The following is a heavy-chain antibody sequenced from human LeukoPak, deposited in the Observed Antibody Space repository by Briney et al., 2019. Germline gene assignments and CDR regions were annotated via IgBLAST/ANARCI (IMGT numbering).Heavy chain of an antibody. J-gene: IGHJ4*02. CDR2: ISSGSSTI. Sequence: GGSLRLSCAASGLTFSSYSMNWVRQAPGKGLEWISYISSGSSTIYYADSVKGRFTISRDNAKNSLYLQMNSLRAEDTAVYYCAREEPIRGVDYWGQGTLVTVSS. D-gene: IGHD3-10*01. V-gene: IGHV3-48*01. CDR3: AREEPIRGVDY. CDR1: GLTFSSYS.